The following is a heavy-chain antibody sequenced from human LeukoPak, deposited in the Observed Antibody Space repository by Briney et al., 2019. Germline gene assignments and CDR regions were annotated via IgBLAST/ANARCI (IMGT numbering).Heavy chain of an antibody. J-gene: IGHJ5*02. CDR1: GDSVSSNSAA. V-gene: IGHV6-1*01. CDR2: TYYRSKWYN. D-gene: IGHD6-13*01. Sequence: SQTLSLTCAISGDSVSSNSAAWNWIRQSPSRGLEWLGRTYYRSKWYNDYAVSVKSRITINPDTSKNQFSLQLNSVTPEDTAVYYCAMGELSGAAAGSWFDPWGQGTLVTVSS. CDR3: AMGELSGAAAGSWFDP.